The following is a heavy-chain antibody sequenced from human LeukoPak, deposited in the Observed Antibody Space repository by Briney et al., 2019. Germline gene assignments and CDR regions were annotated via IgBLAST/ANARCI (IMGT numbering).Heavy chain of an antibody. CDR1: GGSIISVGYY. V-gene: IGHV4-30-4*01. CDR2: IYYSGTT. CDR3: AIGPYGSGIHP. Sequence: SETLSLTCTVSGGSIISVGYYWSWIRQPPGKGLEWIGYIYYSGTTYYNPSLKSRVTISVDTSKNQFSLKLTSVTAADTAVYYCAIGPYGSGIHPWAQGTQVTVSS. D-gene: IGHD3-10*01. J-gene: IGHJ5*02.